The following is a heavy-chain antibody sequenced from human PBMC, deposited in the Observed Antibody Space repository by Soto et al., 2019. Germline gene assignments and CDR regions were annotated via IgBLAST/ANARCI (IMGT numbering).Heavy chain of an antibody. CDR3: ASFTVGSRPYYYYGMDV. Sequence: GGSLRLSCAASGFTFSSYGMHWVRQAPGKGLEWVAVIWYDGSNKYYADSVKGRFTISRDNSKNTLYLQMNSLRAEDTAVYYCASFTVGSRPYYYYGMDVWGQGTTVTVSS. CDR1: GFTFSSYG. CDR2: IWYDGSNK. J-gene: IGHJ6*02. V-gene: IGHV3-33*01. D-gene: IGHD1-26*01.